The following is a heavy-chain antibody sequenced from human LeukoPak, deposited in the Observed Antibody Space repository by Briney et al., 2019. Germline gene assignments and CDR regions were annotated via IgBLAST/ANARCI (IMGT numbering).Heavy chain of an antibody. Sequence: GASVKVSCKASGGTFSSYAISWVRQAPGQGLEWMGWISAYNGNTNYAQKLQGRVTMTTDTSTSTAYMELRSLRSDDTAVYYCARRRGDGYSDYWGQGTLVTVSS. CDR2: ISAYNGNT. CDR1: GGTFSSYA. CDR3: ARRRGDGYSDY. J-gene: IGHJ4*02. D-gene: IGHD5-24*01. V-gene: IGHV1-18*01.